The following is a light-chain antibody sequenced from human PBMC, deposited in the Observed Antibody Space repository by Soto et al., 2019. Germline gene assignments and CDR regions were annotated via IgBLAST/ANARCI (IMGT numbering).Light chain of an antibody. CDR1: SSDIGAYNY. J-gene: IGLJ1*01. CDR2: EVS. Sequence: QSVLTQPASVSGSPGQSITISCTGSSSDIGAYNYVSWFQQYPGKAPKLIISEVSNRPSGVSNRFSGSKFGTAASLTISGLQTEDEADYFCFSFTTDWTHVFGTGTKV. V-gene: IGLV2-14*01. CDR3: FSFTTDWTHV.